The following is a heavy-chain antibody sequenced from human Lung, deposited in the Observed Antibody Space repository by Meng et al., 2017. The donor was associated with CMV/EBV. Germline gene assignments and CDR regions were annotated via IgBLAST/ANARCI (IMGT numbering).Heavy chain of an antibody. J-gene: IGHJ5*02. Sequence: SETLSLXCTVSGGSVSSTNSYWGWLRQPPGKGLECIGTIYYSGTTHYNPSLKSRVTISVDTSKNQFSLKLNSVTAADTAVYFCARDGYYDFWGSLYKPSNWFDPWGQGTLVTVSS. CDR3: ARDGYYDFWGSLYKPSNWFDP. CDR1: GGSVSSTNSY. D-gene: IGHD3-3*01. V-gene: IGHV4-39*07. CDR2: IYYSGTT.